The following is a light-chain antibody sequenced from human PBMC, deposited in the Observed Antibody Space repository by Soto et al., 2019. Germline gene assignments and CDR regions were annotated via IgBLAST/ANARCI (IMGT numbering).Light chain of an antibody. Sequence: QSVLTQPPSVSGAPGQRVTISCIGSSSNIGAGYDVHWYQQLPGTAPKLLIYGNSNRPSGVPDRFSGSKSGTSASLAITGLQAEDEADYYCQSYDSSLSGWEVFGGGTQLTVL. J-gene: IGLJ2*01. CDR1: SSNIGAGYD. V-gene: IGLV1-40*01. CDR3: QSYDSSLSGWEV. CDR2: GNS.